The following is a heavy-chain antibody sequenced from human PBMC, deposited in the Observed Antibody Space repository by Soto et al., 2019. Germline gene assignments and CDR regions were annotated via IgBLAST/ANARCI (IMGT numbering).Heavy chain of an antibody. D-gene: IGHD3-22*01. V-gene: IGHV1-18*01. Sequence: VASVKVSCKASGYTFTSYGISWVRQAPGQGLEWMGWIIAGNGNTNYAQKLQERVTITRDMSTSTAYVELSSLRSEDTAVYYCAAGVSSGNTHYYYGMDVWGQGTTVTVSS. CDR3: AAGVSSGNTHYYYGMDV. J-gene: IGHJ6*02. CDR2: IIAGNGNT. CDR1: GYTFTSYG.